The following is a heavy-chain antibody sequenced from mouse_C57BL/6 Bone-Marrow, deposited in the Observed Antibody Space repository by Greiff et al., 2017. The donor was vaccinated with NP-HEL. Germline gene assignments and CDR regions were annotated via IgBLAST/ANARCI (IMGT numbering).Heavy chain of an antibody. CDR3: ASMITTPYYFDY. V-gene: IGHV5-4*03. J-gene: IGHJ2*01. CDR1: GFTFSSYA. Sequence: EVNVVESGGGLVKPGGSLKLSCAASGFTFSSYAMSWVRQTPEKRLEWVATISDGGSYTYYPDNVKGRFTISRDNAKNNLYLQMSHLKSEDTAMYYCASMITTPYYFDYWGQGTTLTVSS. CDR2: ISDGGSYT. D-gene: IGHD2-4*01.